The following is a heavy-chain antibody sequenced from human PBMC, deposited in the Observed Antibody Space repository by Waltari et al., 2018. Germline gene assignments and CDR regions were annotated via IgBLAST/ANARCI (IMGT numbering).Heavy chain of an antibody. CDR3: ARENCSSTSCYIVDY. D-gene: IGHD2-2*02. J-gene: IGHJ4*02. Sequence: QLQLQESGPGLVKPSETLSLTCTVSGGSISSSSYYWGWIRQPPGKGLEWIGSIYYSGSTYYNPSLKSRVTISVDTSKNQFSLKLSSVTAADTAVYYCARENCSSTSCYIVDYWGQGTLVTVSS. CDR2: IYYSGST. CDR1: GGSISSSSYY. V-gene: IGHV4-39*07.